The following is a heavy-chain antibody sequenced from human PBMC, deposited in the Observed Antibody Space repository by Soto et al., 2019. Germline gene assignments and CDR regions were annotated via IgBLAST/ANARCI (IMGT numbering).Heavy chain of an antibody. J-gene: IGHJ4*02. CDR2: ISSGSSTI. CDR1: GFTFSYYS. CDR3: ATDLSGGVINKPFDY. Sequence: EVQLVEAGGGLVQPGGSLRLSCTASGFTFSYYSLNWVRQGPGKGLEWVAHISSGSSTINYADSVRSRFTISRDDAKDSLYLQMNSLRDEDPAIYYWATDLSGGVINKPFDYWGQGTLVTVSS. V-gene: IGHV3-48*02. D-gene: IGHD3-3*01.